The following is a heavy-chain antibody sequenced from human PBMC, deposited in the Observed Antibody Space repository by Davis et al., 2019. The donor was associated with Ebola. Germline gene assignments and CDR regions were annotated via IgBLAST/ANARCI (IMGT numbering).Heavy chain of an antibody. CDR2: ISAYNGNA. Sequence: ASVKVSCKASGYTFTGYYMHWVRQAPGQGLEWMGWISAYNGNANYAQKLQGRVTMTTDTSTTTAYLELRSLRSDDTAVYYCTVGSYGMDVWGQGTTVTVSS. D-gene: IGHD1-26*01. CDR1: GYTFTGYY. CDR3: TVGSYGMDV. V-gene: IGHV1-18*04. J-gene: IGHJ6*02.